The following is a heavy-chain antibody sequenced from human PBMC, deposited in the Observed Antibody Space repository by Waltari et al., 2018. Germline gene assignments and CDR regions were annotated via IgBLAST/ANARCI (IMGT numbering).Heavy chain of an antibody. CDR2: IYYSGST. CDR3: ARHGKIAAAGYYFDY. J-gene: IGHJ4*02. V-gene: IGHV4-39*01. CDR1: GGSISSSSYY. Sequence: QLQLQESGPGLVKPSETLSLPCTVSGGSISSSSYYWGWIRQPPGKGLEWIGSIYYSGSTYYNPSLKSRVTISVDTSKNQFSLKLSSVTAADTAVYYCARHGKIAAAGYYFDYWGQGTLVTVSS. D-gene: IGHD6-13*01.